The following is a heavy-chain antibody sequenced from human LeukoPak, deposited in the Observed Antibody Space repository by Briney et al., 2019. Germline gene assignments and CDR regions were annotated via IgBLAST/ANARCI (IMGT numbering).Heavy chain of an antibody. CDR3: ARVHNWNSLPFDY. Sequence: ASVKVSCKASGYTFTSYDINWVRQATGQGLEWMGWINPNSGGTNYAQKFQGRVTMTRDTSISTAYMELSRLRSDDTAVYYCARVHNWNSLPFDYWGQGTLVTVSS. CDR2: INPNSGGT. V-gene: IGHV1-2*02. J-gene: IGHJ4*02. D-gene: IGHD1-7*01. CDR1: GYTFTSYD.